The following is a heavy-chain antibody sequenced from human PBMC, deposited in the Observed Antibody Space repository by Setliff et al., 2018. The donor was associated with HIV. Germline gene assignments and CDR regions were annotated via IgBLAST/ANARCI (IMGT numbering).Heavy chain of an antibody. D-gene: IGHD6-13*01. J-gene: IGHJ4*02. CDR3: ARDAAGTADY. CDR2: IYTSGST. Sequence: SETLSLTCTVSDASINSYYWSWIRQPAGKGLEWIGRIYTSGSTNYNPSLKSGVTMSVDTSKNQFSLKLSSVTAADTAVYYCARDAAGTADYWGQGTLVTVSS. CDR1: DASINSYY. V-gene: IGHV4-4*07.